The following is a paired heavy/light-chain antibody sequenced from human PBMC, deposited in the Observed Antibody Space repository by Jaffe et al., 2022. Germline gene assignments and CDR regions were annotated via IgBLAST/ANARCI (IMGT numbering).Heavy chain of an antibody. D-gene: IGHD3-22*01. J-gene: IGHJ3*02. CDR1: GFSLSTSGAG. Sequence: QITLKESGPTLVKPTQTLTLTCTFSGFSLSTSGAGVGWIRQPPGKALEWLGNIYWDDDKRYSQSLKSRLTITKDTSKNQVVLRMTNVDPVDTATYYCAHRPGREVSGSYSGDAFDIWGQGTMVTVSS. V-gene: IGHV2-5*02. CDR2: IYWDDDK. CDR3: AHRPGREVSGSYSGDAFDI.
Light chain of an antibody. CDR3: QKYNSAPLT. CDR2: AAS. Sequence: DIQMTQSPSSLSASVGDRVTITCRASQGIRNSLAWYQQKPGKVPKLLIYAASTLQSGVPSRFSGSGSGTDFTLTISSLQPEDVATYYCQKYNSAPLTFGGGTKVEIK. CDR1: QGIRNS. J-gene: IGKJ4*01. V-gene: IGKV1-27*01.